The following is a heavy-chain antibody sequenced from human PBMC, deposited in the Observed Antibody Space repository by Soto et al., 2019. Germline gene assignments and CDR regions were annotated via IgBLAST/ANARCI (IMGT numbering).Heavy chain of an antibody. J-gene: IGHJ6*02. CDR1: GGSISSYY. CDR3: ARDDRIAAAGSNYYSGMDV. V-gene: IGHV4-59*01. D-gene: IGHD6-13*01. Sequence: QVQLQESGPGLVKPSETLSLTCTVSGGSISSYYWSWIRQPPGKVLEGIGYVYYSGSTNYNPSLKSRVTISVDTSKNQFSLKLSSVTAADTAVYYCARDDRIAAAGSNYYSGMDVWGQGTTVTVSS. CDR2: VYYSGST.